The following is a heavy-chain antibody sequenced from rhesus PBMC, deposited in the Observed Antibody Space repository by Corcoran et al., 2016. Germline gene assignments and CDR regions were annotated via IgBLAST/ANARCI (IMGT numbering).Heavy chain of an antibody. CDR3: ARGRYYNIWTGYYTAGGFDY. CDR2: LSGSGGST. CDR1: GGSISSNY. J-gene: IGHJ4*01. V-gene: IGHV4-173*01. D-gene: IGHD3-3*01. Sequence: QLQLQESGPGLVKPSETLSLTCAVSGGSISSNYWSWIRQPPGKGLEWIGRLSGSGGSTHYNPSLKSRVTISTGTYKNKVSLKLGSGTAAEKAVDYCARGRYYNIWTGYYTAGGFDYWGQGVLVTVSS.